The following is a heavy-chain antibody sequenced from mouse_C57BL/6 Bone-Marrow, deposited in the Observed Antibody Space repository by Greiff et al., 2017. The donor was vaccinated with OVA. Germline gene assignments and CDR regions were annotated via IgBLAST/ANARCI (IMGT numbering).Heavy chain of an antibody. J-gene: IGHJ1*03. Sequence: LVESGAELVRPGTSVKVSCKASGYAFTNYLIEWVKQRPGQGLEWIGVINPGSGGTNYNEKFKGKATLTADKSSSTAYMQLSSLTSEDSAVYFCVYDGYYRGYFDVWGTGTTVTVSS. CDR1: GYAFTNYL. V-gene: IGHV1-54*01. D-gene: IGHD2-3*01. CDR3: VYDGYYRGYFDV. CDR2: INPGSGGT.